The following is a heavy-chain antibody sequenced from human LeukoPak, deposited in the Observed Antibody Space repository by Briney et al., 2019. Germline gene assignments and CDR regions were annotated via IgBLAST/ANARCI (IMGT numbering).Heavy chain of an antibody. CDR2: IVVGSGNT. J-gene: IGHJ4*02. V-gene: IGHV1-58*02. D-gene: IGHD2-2*01. Sequence: SVKVCCKASGYTFTGYYMHLVRQAPGQGLERIGWIVVGSGNTNYAQKFQERVTITRDMSTSTAYMELSSLRSEDTAVYYCAATGGGVVVPAASLDYWGQGTLVTVSS. CDR3: AATGGGVVVPAASLDY. CDR1: GYTFTGYY.